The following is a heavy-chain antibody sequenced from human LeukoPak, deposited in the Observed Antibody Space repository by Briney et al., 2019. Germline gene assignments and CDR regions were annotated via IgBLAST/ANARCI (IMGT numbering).Heavy chain of an antibody. CDR3: AKGHSSSTWAMNWFDP. D-gene: IGHD6-6*01. CDR1: GFTFDDYA. Sequence: PGGSLRLSCAASGFTFDDYAMHWVRQAPGKGLEWVSGISWNSGSIGYADSVKGRFTISRDNAKNSLYLQMNSLRAEDMALYYCAKGHSSSTWAMNWFDPWGQGTLVTVSS. J-gene: IGHJ5*02. CDR2: ISWNSGSI. V-gene: IGHV3-9*03.